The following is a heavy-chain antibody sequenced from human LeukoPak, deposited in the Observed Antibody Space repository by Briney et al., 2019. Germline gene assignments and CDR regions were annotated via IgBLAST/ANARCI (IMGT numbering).Heavy chain of an antibody. D-gene: IGHD3-10*01. CDR2: IIPIFGTA. J-gene: IGHJ6*03. CDR3: ASSGTTDYYHYMDV. Sequence: SVKVSCKASGGTFSSYAISWVRQAPGQGLEWMGGIIPIFGTANYAQKFQGRVTITADKSTSTAYMELSSLRSGDTAVYYCASSGTTDYYHYMDVWGKGTTVTVSS. CDR1: GGTFSSYA. V-gene: IGHV1-69*06.